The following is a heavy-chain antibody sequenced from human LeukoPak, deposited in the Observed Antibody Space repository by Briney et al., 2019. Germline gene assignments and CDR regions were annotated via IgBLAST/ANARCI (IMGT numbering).Heavy chain of an antibody. D-gene: IGHD3-3*01. V-gene: IGHV1-2*02. CDR3: ARFEGYYDFWSGVPYYFDY. Sequence: ASVKVSCKASGYTFTGYYMHWVRQAPGQGLEWMGWINPNSGGTNYAQKFQGRVTMTRDTSIGTAYMELSRLRSDDTAVYYCARFEGYYDFWSGVPYYFDYWGQGTLVTVSS. CDR1: GYTFTGYY. CDR2: INPNSGGT. J-gene: IGHJ4*02.